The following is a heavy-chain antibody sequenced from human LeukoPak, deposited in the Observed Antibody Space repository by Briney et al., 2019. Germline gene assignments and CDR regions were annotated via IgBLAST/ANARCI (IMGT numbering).Heavy chain of an antibody. J-gene: IGHJ4*02. CDR1: GGSISSRTYY. CDR3: ASLRVPGDFDY. Sequence: SETLSLTCTVSGGSISSRTYYWGWIRQPPGKGLEWIGNIYYSGSTYYNPSLKSRITMSVDTSKNHFSLKLSSVTTADTAIYYCASLRVPGDFDYWGQGTLVTVSS. CDR2: IYYSGST. D-gene: IGHD1-14*01. V-gene: IGHV4-39*02.